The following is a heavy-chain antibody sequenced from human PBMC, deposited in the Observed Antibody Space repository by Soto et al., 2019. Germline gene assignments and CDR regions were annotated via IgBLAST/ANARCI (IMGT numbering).Heavy chain of an antibody. V-gene: IGHV3-23*01. CDR2: ISGPASTT. D-gene: IGHD4-17*01. Sequence: EEQLLESGGGLVQPGGSLRLSCVASGFPFSSYAMSWVRQAPGKGLEWVSLISGPASTTYYADSVKGRFTISRDNSKNTLNLQMNSLRAEDTAIYFCARGFYAGKSNWFESWGQGTLVTVSS. CDR1: GFPFSSYA. CDR3: ARGFYAGKSNWFES. J-gene: IGHJ5*01.